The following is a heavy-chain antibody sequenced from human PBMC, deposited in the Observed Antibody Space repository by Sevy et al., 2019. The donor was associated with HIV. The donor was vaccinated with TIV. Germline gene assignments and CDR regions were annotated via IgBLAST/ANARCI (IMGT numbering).Heavy chain of an antibody. Sequence: GGSLRLSCEASGFTFSSYGMHWVRQAPGKGLEWVAFIGYDGTNEYHADSVKGRFTISRDNSKNTLYLQMKSLREEDTAVFYCATKVGKGAFDLWGQGTKVTVSS. CDR2: IGYDGTNE. CDR1: GFTFSSYG. J-gene: IGHJ3*01. D-gene: IGHD1-26*01. CDR3: ATKVGKGAFDL. V-gene: IGHV3-30*02.